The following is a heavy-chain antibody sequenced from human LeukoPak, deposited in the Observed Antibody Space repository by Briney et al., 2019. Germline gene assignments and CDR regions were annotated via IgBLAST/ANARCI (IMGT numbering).Heavy chain of an antibody. CDR1: GGSISSGSYY. J-gene: IGHJ5*02. D-gene: IGHD6-6*01. CDR3: ARGFYSSSVSRNWFDP. CDR2: IYTSGST. V-gene: IGHV4-61*02. Sequence: SQTLSLTCTVSGGSISSGSYYWSWIRQPAGRGLEWIGRIYTSGSTNYNPSLKSRVTISVDTSKNQFSLKLSSVTAADTAVYYCARGFYSSSVSRNWFDPWGQGTLVTVSS.